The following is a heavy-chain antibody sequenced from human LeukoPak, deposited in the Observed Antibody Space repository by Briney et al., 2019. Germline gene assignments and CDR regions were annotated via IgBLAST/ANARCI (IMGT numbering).Heavy chain of an antibody. Sequence: SETLSLTCAVDGGSFSGYYWSWIRQPPGKGLEWIGYIYYSGSTNYNPSLKSRVTISVDTSKNQFSLKLSSVTAADTAVYYCARERGSGGRYFDWFPPYYYYYGMDVWGQGTTVTVSS. V-gene: IGHV4-59*01. J-gene: IGHJ6*02. D-gene: IGHD3-9*01. CDR3: ARERGSGGRYFDWFPPYYYYYGMDV. CDR1: GGSFSGYY. CDR2: IYYSGST.